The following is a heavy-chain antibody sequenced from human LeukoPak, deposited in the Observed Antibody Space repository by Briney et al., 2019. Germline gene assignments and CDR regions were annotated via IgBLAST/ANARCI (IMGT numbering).Heavy chain of an antibody. Sequence: SETLSLTCTVSGXSISSHYWSWVRQPAGEGLEWIGRIYTSGSINYKPSLKSRVTMSVDTSKNQFSLKLTSVTAADTAVYYCARDGVENSSWYPLDSWGPGTLVTVSS. CDR3: ARDGVENSSWYPLDS. CDR1: GXSISSHY. J-gene: IGHJ4*02. D-gene: IGHD6-13*01. CDR2: IYTSGSI. V-gene: IGHV4-4*07.